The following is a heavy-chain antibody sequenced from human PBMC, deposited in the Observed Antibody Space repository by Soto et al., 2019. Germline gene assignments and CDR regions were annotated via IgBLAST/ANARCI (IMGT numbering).Heavy chain of an antibody. Sequence: GESLKISCKCSGYSFTSYWIGLVRQMPGKGLEWMGIIYPGDSDTRYSPSFQGQVTISADKSISTAYLQWSNLKASDTAMYYCARHCSGGSCYSYYYYGMDVWGQGTTVTVSS. CDR2: IYPGDSDT. CDR3: ARHCSGGSCYSYYYYGMDV. V-gene: IGHV5-51*01. J-gene: IGHJ6*02. CDR1: GYSFTSYW. D-gene: IGHD2-15*01.